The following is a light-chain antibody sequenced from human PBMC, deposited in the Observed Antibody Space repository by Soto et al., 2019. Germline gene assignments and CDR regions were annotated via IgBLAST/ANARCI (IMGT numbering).Light chain of an antibody. V-gene: IGLV1-47*01. Sequence: QSVLTQPPSASGTPGQRVTISCSGSSSNIGSNYVYWYQQLPGTAPKLLIYRNTQRPSGVPARFSGSKSGTSASLAISGLRSEDEADYYCAAWDDSLSVLFGGGTKLTVL. J-gene: IGLJ2*01. CDR1: SSNIGSNY. CDR2: RNT. CDR3: AAWDDSLSVL.